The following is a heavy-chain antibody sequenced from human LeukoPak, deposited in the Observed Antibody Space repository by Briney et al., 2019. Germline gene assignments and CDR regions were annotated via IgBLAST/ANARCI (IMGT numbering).Heavy chain of an antibody. V-gene: IGHV3-20*04. D-gene: IGHD5-18*01. J-gene: IGHJ6*03. Sequence: GGSLRLSCAASGFTFDDYGMSWVRQAPGKGLEWVSGINWNGGSTGYADSVKGRFTISRDNAMNSLYLQMNSLRAEDTALYYCARDSGYSYGIHYYYYMDVWGKGTTVTVSS. CDR2: INWNGGST. CDR1: GFTFDDYG. CDR3: ARDSGYSYGIHYYYYMDV.